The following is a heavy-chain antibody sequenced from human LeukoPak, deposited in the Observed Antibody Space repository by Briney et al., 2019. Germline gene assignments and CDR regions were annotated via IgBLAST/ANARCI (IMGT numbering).Heavy chain of an antibody. CDR3: ARTRLTGDPYEAFDI. CDR2: INPNSGGT. D-gene: IGHD7-27*01. Sequence: ASVKVSCKASGYTFTGYYMHWVRQAPGQGLEWMGWINPNSGGTNYAQNFQGKATMTRDTSISTAYMELSRLTSDDTAVYYCARTRLTGDPYEAFDIWGQGSMVTVSS. J-gene: IGHJ3*02. CDR1: GYTFTGYY. V-gene: IGHV1-2*02.